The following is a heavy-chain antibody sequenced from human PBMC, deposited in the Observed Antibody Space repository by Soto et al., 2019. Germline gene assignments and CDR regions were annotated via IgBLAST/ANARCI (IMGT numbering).Heavy chain of an antibody. CDR1: AFRSPNQV. V-gene: IGHV3-33*05. D-gene: IGHD1-26*01. CDR2: ISYNVSNT. J-gene: IGHJ6*02. CDR3: SKGGSKAGMDV. Sequence: XRSRRLACFACAFRSPNQVMRCGGHAPGKGLEWVALISYNVSNTYYGDSVKGRFTISRDSTKNTVYLEMISLRAEDTAVYYCSKGGSKAGMDVWGQGTTVTVSS.